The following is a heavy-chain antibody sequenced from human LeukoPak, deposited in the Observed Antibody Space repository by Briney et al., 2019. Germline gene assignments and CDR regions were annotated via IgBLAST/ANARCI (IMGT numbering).Heavy chain of an antibody. V-gene: IGHV3-21*01. CDR1: GLTFSTYS. Sequence: GGSLRLSCAASGLTFSTYSMNWVRQAQGKGLEWVSSISSSGNYRYYADSVKGRFTISRDNAKNSLYLQMKSLSDEDTAVYYCARDRADYFDGNCYYSSFDYWGQGTPVTVSS. CDR2: ISSSGNYR. J-gene: IGHJ4*02. CDR3: ARDRADYFDGNCYYSSFDY. D-gene: IGHD3-22*01.